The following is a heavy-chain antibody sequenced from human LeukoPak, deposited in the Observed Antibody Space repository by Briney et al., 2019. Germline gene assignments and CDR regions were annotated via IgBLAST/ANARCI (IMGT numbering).Heavy chain of an antibody. D-gene: IGHD6-13*01. V-gene: IGHV1-69*13. CDR1: GGTFSSYA. CDR2: IIPIFGTA. CDR3: AAQAAASFDY. J-gene: IGHJ4*02. Sequence: GASVKVSCTASGGTFSSYAISWVRQAPGQGLEWMGGIIPIFGTANYAQKFQGRVTITADESTSTAYMELSSLRSEDTAVYYCAAQAAASFDYWGQGTLVTVSS.